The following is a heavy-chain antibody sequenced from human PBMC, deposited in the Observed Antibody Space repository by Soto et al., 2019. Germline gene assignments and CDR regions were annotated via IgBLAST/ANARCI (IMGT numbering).Heavy chain of an antibody. V-gene: IGHV3-23*01. CDR3: AKESDASDIDAFDA. D-gene: IGHD3-9*01. Sequence: EVQLLESGGDLVQPGGSLRLSCAASGFTFSHYALGWVRQAPGKGLEWISGFGSSAGSPFYADSVKGRFTISRDNSKNTLYLQMNSLRAEDTATYYCAKESDASDIDAFDAWGQGTLVTVSS. CDR1: GFTFSHYA. J-gene: IGHJ3*01. CDR2: FGSSAGSP.